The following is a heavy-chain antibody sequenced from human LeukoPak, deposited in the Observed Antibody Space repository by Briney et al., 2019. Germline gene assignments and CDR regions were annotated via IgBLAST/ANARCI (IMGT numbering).Heavy chain of an antibody. J-gene: IGHJ4*02. CDR2: ISRSGDAV. CDR3: ARELFGYCSSTSCPGDY. Sequence: PGGSLRLSCAASGFTFRTSEMIWVRQAPGKGLEWLSYISRSGDAVYYADSVRGRFTISRDNAKHSLYLQMNSLRAEDTAVYYCARELFGYCSSTSCPGDYWGQGTLVTVSS. D-gene: IGHD2-2*01. V-gene: IGHV3-48*03. CDR1: GFTFRTSE.